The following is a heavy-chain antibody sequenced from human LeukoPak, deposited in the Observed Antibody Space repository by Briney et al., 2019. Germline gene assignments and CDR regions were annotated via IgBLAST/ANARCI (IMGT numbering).Heavy chain of an antibody. D-gene: IGHD3-3*01. CDR1: GFTFSSYC. Sequence: PGGSLTLSCAASGFTFSSYCMHWVRQAPGKGLEWVALTSYNGRNNYYSDSVKGRFSISRDNSQRTVFLQMNNVKTEDTAIYYCAKATNYDFWSGSMGLDHWGQGFLVTVSS. J-gene: IGHJ4*02. V-gene: IGHV3-30*18. CDR3: AKATNYDFWSGSMGLDH. CDR2: TSYNGRNN.